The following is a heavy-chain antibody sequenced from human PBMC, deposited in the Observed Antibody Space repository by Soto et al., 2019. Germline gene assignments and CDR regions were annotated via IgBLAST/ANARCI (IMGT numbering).Heavy chain of an antibody. Sequence: ASVKVSCKASGYTYTGYYMHWVRQAPGQGLEWMGWINPNSGGTNYAQKFQGWVTMTRDTSISTAYMELSRLRSDDTAVYYCAREDCSSTSCYAVSYGMDVWGQGTTVTVAS. J-gene: IGHJ6*02. CDR2: INPNSGGT. CDR1: GYTYTGYY. D-gene: IGHD2-2*01. CDR3: AREDCSSTSCYAVSYGMDV. V-gene: IGHV1-2*04.